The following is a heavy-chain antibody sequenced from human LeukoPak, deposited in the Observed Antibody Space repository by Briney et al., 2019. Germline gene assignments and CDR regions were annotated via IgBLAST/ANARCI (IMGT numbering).Heavy chain of an antibody. CDR3: ARIDRSGNFDY. Sequence: PSETLSLTCTVSGGSISSGGYYWRWIRQHPGKGLEWIGYIYYSGSTYYNPSLKSRVTISVDTSKNQFSLKLSSVTAADTAVYYCARIDRSGNFDYWGQGTLVTVSS. D-gene: IGHD3-22*01. CDR2: IYYSGST. CDR1: GGSISSGGYY. V-gene: IGHV4-31*03. J-gene: IGHJ4*02.